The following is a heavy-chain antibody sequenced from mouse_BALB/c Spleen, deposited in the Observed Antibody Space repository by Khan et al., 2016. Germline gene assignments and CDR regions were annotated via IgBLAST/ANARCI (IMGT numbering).Heavy chain of an antibody. J-gene: IGHJ4*01. Sequence: QVQLKESGPGLVAPSQSLSITCTVSGFSLTSYGVHWVSQPPGKGLEWLVVIWSDGSTTYNSALKSRLSISKDNSKSQVFLKMNSRQTEDTAMYYCARRDDGGGAMDYWGQGTSVTVSS. CDR3: ARRDDGGGAMDY. CDR1: GFSLTSYG. D-gene: IGHD2-3*01. CDR2: IWSDGST. V-gene: IGHV2-6*02.